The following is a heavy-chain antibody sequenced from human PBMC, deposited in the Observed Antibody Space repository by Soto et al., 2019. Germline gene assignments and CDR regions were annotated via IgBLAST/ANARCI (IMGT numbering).Heavy chain of an antibody. Sequence: LSLTCTVSGGSISSGDYYWSWIRQHPGKGLEWIGYIYYSGSTYYNPSLKSRVTISVDTSQNQFSLKLSSVTAADTAVYYCARDNPITMVRGVFFDYWGQGTLVTVSS. J-gene: IGHJ4*02. CDR2: IYYSGST. V-gene: IGHV4-31*03. D-gene: IGHD3-10*01. CDR3: ARDNPITMVRGVFFDY. CDR1: GGSISSGDYY.